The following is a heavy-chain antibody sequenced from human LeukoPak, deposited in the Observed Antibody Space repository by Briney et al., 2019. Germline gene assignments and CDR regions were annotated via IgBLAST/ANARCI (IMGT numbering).Heavy chain of an antibody. CDR1: GFTFGSYD. CDR2: ISGSGGSST. D-gene: IGHD6-13*01. V-gene: IGHV3-23*01. J-gene: IGHJ4*02. Sequence: GGSLRLSCAASGFTFGSYDMSWVRQAPGKGLERVSGISGSGGSSTYYEDSVKGRFTISRDNSKNTLYLQMNSLRAEDTAVYYCAKAIAVVGTQGIDHWGQGTLVTVSS. CDR3: AKAIAVVGTQGIDH.